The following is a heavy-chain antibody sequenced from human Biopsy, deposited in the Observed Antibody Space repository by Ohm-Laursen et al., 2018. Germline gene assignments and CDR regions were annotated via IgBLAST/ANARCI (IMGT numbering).Heavy chain of an antibody. CDR2: MSPNTGNT. Sequence: ATVKVSCKASSYTFTDYNIHWMRQATGQGLEWMGRMSPNTGNTVYAQRFQDRVTMTSDTSTGTAYMELTSLTSDDTAVYFCARWETTLGRSLDSWGQGTLVAVSS. CDR3: ARWETTLGRSLDS. V-gene: IGHV1-8*02. D-gene: IGHD1-26*01. J-gene: IGHJ4*02. CDR1: SYTFTDYN.